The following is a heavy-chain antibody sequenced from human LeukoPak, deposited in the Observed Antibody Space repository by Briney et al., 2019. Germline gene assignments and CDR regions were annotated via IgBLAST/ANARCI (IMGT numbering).Heavy chain of an antibody. J-gene: IGHJ4*02. Sequence: SVKVSCKASGGTFNNYAFTWVRQAPGQGLEWMGRIIPILDVATYAQKFRGRVTITADKSTSTAYMELTSLRSEDTAFYYCARGYDSSGYQDYWGQRTLVTVSS. CDR2: IIPILDVA. CDR1: GGTFNNYA. V-gene: IGHV1-69*04. CDR3: ARGYDSSGYQDY. D-gene: IGHD3-22*01.